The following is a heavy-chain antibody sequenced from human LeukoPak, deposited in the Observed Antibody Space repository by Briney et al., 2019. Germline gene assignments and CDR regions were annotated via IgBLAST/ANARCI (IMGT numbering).Heavy chain of an antibody. CDR3: AREHWGRNYYYMDV. CDR2: ISYDGSNK. D-gene: IGHD7-27*01. V-gene: IGHV3-30*01. J-gene: IGHJ6*03. Sequence: PGGSLRLSCAASGFTFSSYAMHWVRQAPGKGLEWVAVISYDGSNKYYADSVKGRFTISRDNSKNTLYLQMNSLRAEDTAVYYCAREHWGRNYYYMDVWGKGTTVTVSS. CDR1: GFTFSSYA.